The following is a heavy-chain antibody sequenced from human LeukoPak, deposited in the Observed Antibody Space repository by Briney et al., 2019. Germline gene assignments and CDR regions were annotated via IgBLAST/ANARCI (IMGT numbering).Heavy chain of an antibody. J-gene: IGHJ6*02. CDR3: AKDQSGYGSRYGMDV. V-gene: IGHV3-9*01. Sequence: GRSLRLSCAASGFTFDDYAMHWVRQAPGKGLEWVSGISWNSGSIGYADSVKGRFTISRDNAKNSLYLQMNSLRAEDTALYYCAKDQSGYGSRYGMDVWGQGTTVTVSS. CDR1: GFTFDDYA. CDR2: ISWNSGSI. D-gene: IGHD3-3*01.